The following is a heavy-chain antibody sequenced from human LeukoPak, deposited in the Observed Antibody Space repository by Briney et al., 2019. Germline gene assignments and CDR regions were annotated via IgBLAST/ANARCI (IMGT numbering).Heavy chain of an antibody. CDR3: TTDAPLERSWDAFDI. Sequence: GGSLRLSCAASGFTFSNAWVSGVRQAPGKGLEGGGRIKSQTDGGTTDYAAPVKGRFTISRDDSKNTLYLQMNSLKTEDTAVYYCTTDAPLERSWDAFDIWGQGTMVTVSS. J-gene: IGHJ3*02. V-gene: IGHV3-15*01. CDR2: IKSQTDGGTT. CDR1: GFTFSNAW. D-gene: IGHD1-1*01.